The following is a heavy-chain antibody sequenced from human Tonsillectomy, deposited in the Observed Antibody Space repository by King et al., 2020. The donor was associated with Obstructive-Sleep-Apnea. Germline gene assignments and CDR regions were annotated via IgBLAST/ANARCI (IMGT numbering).Heavy chain of an antibody. V-gene: IGHV3-30*04. Sequence: QLVQSGGGVVQPGRSLRLSCAASGFTFSDYAMHWVRQAPGKGLEWVALISYDGSNKYYADSVKGRFTISRDNSKNTLYLQMPRLRAEDTAVYYCARVTKIRGGYYGGDEYFQHWGQGTLTSVSS. J-gene: IGHJ1*01. D-gene: IGHD3-22*01. CDR3: ARVTKIRGGYYGGDEYFQH. CDR1: GFTFSDYA. CDR2: ISYDGSNK.